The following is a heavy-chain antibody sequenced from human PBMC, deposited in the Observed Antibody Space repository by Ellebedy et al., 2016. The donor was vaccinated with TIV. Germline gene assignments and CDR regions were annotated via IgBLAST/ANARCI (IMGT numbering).Heavy chain of an antibody. CDR1: GFSLSTSEMC. D-gene: IGHD2-2*01. Sequence: SGPTLVKPTQTLTLTCTFSGFSLSTSEMCVSWIRQPPGKALAWLALIHWDDDKYYSTSLKTRLTISKDTSKNQVVLTMTNVDPVDTATYYCARSRWPSRGPCEVFDYWGQGTLVTVSS. CDR2: IHWDDDK. CDR3: ARSRWPSRGPCEVFDY. V-gene: IGHV2-70*01. J-gene: IGHJ4*02.